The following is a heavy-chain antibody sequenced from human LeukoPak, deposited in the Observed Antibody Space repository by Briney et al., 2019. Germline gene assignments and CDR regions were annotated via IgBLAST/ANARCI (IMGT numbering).Heavy chain of an antibody. J-gene: IGHJ4*02. V-gene: IGHV3-48*01. CDR3: ARGGAARPDY. CDR2: ISSRSSAI. D-gene: IGHD6-6*01. CDR1: GFTFSGHW. Sequence: GGSLRLSCAASGFTFSGHWMSWVRRAPGKGLEWVSYISSRSSAINYADSVKGRFTISRDNGKNSLYLQMNSLRVEDTAVYYCARGGAARPDYWGQGTLVTVSS.